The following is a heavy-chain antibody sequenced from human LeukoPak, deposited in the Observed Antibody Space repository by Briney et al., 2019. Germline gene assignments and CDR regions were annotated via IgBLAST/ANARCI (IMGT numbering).Heavy chain of an antibody. CDR1: GFTFRDYH. V-gene: IGHV3-7*01. J-gene: IGHJ4*02. D-gene: IGHD3-10*01. CDR3: ARDWGGGSGAGVDC. Sequence: GGSLRLFCAASGFTFRDYHMTWVRQAPGKGLEWVAMIKADGSGDYYVDSVKGRFTISRDDAKNSVYLQMNGLRAEDTAVYYCARDWGGGSGAGVDCWGQGTLVTVSS. CDR2: IKADGSGD.